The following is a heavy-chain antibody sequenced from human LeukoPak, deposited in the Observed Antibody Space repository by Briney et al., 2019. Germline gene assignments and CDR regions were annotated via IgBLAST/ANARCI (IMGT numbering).Heavy chain of an antibody. CDR3: AKSRSSEARAGSNY. V-gene: IGHV3-23*01. Sequence: GGSLRLSCIASGFTFRTYTMAWVRQAQGGGLEWVSAIGGDGGGTFYADSVKGRFAISRVNSKSTLYLQMNSLRAEDTAVYYCAKSRSSEARAGSNYWGQGTLVTVSS. D-gene: IGHD6-6*01. CDR1: GFTFRTYT. J-gene: IGHJ4*02. CDR2: IGGDGGGT.